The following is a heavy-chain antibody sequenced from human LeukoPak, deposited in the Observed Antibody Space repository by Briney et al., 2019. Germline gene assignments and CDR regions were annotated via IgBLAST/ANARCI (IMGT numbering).Heavy chain of an antibody. V-gene: IGHV3-30*04. Sequence: GGSLRLSCAASGFTFGSYAMHWVRQAPGKGLEWVAVISYDGSNKYYADSVKGRFTISRDNSKNTLYLQMNSLRAEDTAVYYCAREKYIWGLYYYYGMDVWGQGTTVTVSS. J-gene: IGHJ6*02. CDR1: GFTFGSYA. D-gene: IGHD1-1*01. CDR2: ISYDGSNK. CDR3: AREKYIWGLYYYYGMDV.